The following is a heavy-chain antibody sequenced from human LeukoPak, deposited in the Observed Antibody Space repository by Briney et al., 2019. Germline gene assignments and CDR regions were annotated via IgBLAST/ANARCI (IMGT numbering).Heavy chain of an antibody. CDR3: ARENHSSGWHYFDY. CDR1: GFTFSSYS. CDR2: ISGSGGST. D-gene: IGHD6-19*01. J-gene: IGHJ4*02. Sequence: GGSLRLSCAASGFTFSSYSMNWVRQAPGKGLEWVSAISGSGGSTYYADSVKGRFTISRDNSKNTLYLQMNSLRAEDTAVYYCARENHSSGWHYFDYWGQGTLVTVSS. V-gene: IGHV3-23*01.